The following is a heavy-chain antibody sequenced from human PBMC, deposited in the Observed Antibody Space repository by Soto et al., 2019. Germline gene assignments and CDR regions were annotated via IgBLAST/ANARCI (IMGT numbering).Heavy chain of an antibody. J-gene: IGHJ5*02. Sequence: SETLSLTCTVSGGSISSYYWSWIRQPPGKGLEWIGSIYYSGSTYYNPSLKSRVTISVDTSKNQFPLKLSSVTAADTAVYYCARQPSSGYYRGRFDPWGQGTLVTVSS. CDR2: IYYSGST. CDR3: ARQPSSGYYRGRFDP. CDR1: GGSISSYY. D-gene: IGHD3-22*01. V-gene: IGHV4-59*05.